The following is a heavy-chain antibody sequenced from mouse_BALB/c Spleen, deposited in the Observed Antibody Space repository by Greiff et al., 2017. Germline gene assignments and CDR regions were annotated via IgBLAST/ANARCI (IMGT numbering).Heavy chain of an antibody. V-gene: IGHV1S81*02. CDR2: INPSNGRT. Sequence: QVQLQQPGAELVKPGASVKLSCTASGYTFTSYWMHWVKQRPGQGLEWIGEINPSNGRTNYNEKFKSKATLTVDKSSSTAYMQLSSLTSEDSAVYYCARGGTYWGQGTTLTVAS. CDR1: GYTFTSYW. J-gene: IGHJ2*01. D-gene: IGHD3-3*01. CDR3: ARGGTY.